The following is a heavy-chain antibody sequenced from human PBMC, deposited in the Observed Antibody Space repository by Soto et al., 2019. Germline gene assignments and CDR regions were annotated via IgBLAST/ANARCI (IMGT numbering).Heavy chain of an antibody. J-gene: IGHJ3*02. CDR2: IRSKAYGGTT. CDR1: GFTFGDYA. D-gene: IGHD3-22*01. Sequence: GGSLRLSCTASGFTFGDYAMSWFRQAPGKGLEWVGFIRSKAYGGTTEYAASVKGRFTISRDDSKSIAYLQMNSLKTEDTAVYYCTRVKIVVVSENPDAFDIWGQGTMVTVSS. CDR3: TRVKIVVVSENPDAFDI. V-gene: IGHV3-49*03.